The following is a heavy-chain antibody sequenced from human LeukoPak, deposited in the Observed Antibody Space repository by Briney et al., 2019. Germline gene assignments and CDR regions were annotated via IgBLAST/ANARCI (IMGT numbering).Heavy chain of an antibody. J-gene: IGHJ4*02. CDR2: ISGSGGST. CDR1: GFTFSSYA. Sequence: PGGSLRLSCAASGFTFSSYAMSWVRQAPGKGLEWVSAISGSGGSTYYADSVKGRFTISRDNSKNTLYLQMNSLRAEDTAVYYCAKASRYYDILTLDYWGQGTLDTVSS. CDR3: AKASRYYDILTLDY. V-gene: IGHV3-23*01. D-gene: IGHD3-9*01.